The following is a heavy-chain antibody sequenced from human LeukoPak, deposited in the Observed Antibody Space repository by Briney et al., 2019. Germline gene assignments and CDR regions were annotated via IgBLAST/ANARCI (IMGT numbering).Heavy chain of an antibody. CDR3: ARGPYYYDSSGYSFDY. D-gene: IGHD3-22*01. Sequence: GGSLRLSCAASGFTFSSYEMNWVRQAPGKGLEWVSYISSSGSTIYYADSVKGRFTISRDNAKNTLYLQMNSLRAEDTAVYYCARGPYYYDSSGYSFDYWGQGTLVTVSS. CDR1: GFTFSSYE. J-gene: IGHJ4*02. V-gene: IGHV3-48*03. CDR2: ISSSGSTI.